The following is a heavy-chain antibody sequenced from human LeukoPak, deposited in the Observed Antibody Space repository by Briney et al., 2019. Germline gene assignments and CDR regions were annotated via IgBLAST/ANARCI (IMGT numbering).Heavy chain of an antibody. CDR3: ARVGGYCSSTSCPRSAFDI. J-gene: IGHJ3*02. Sequence: VASVKVSCKASGYTFTGYYMHLVRQAPGQGLEWMGWINPNSGGTNYAQKFQGRVTMTRDTSISTAYMELSRLRSDDTAVYYCARVGGYCSSTSCPRSAFDIWGQGTMVTVSS. V-gene: IGHV1-2*02. CDR2: INPNSGGT. D-gene: IGHD2-2*01. CDR1: GYTFTGYY.